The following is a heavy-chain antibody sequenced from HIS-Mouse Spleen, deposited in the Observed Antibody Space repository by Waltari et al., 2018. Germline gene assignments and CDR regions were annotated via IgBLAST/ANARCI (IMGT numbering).Heavy chain of an antibody. CDR2: LYYSGST. J-gene: IGHJ2*01. V-gene: IGHV4-39*07. D-gene: IGHD6-13*01. CDR1: GGSISSSSYY. Sequence: QLQLQESGPGLVKPSETLSLTCTVSGGSISSSSYYWGWIRQPPGKGLAWIGSLYYSGSTYYNPSLKSRVTISVATSKNQFSLKLSSVTAADTAVYYCAREIPYSSSWYDWYFDLWGRGTLVTVSS. CDR3: AREIPYSSSWYDWYFDL.